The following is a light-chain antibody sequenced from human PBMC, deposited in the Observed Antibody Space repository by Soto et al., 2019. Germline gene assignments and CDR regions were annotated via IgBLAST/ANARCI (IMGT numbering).Light chain of an antibody. CDR3: QQSYSTPPT. CDR2: AAS. J-gene: IGKJ4*01. CDR1: QTLSSY. Sequence: DIQMTQSPSSLSSSVGDIVTITFLASQTLSSYLNWYQQKPGKDPKLLIYAASSLQSGVPSRFSGSGSGTDFTLTISSLQPEDFATYYCQQSYSTPPTFGGGTKV. V-gene: IGKV1-39*01.